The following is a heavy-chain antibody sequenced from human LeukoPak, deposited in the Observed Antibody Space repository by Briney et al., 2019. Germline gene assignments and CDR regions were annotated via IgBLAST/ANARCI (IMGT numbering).Heavy chain of an antibody. V-gene: IGHV4-34*01. Sequence: TSETLSLTCAVYGGSFSGYYWNWIRQPPGRGLEWIGEINHRGSTTYNPSLESRVTISVDTSKNQFSLRLSSVTAADTAVYYCARRLLYFGDPDYWGQGTLVTVSS. CDR2: INHRGST. J-gene: IGHJ4*02. CDR3: ARRLLYFGDPDY. D-gene: IGHD3-10*01. CDR1: GGSFSGYY.